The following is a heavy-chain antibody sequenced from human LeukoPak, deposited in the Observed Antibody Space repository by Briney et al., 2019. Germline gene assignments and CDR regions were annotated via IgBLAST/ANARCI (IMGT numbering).Heavy chain of an antibody. V-gene: IGHV3-30*04. CDR3: AKLYYDFWSGYPDGYWYFDL. Sequence: PGGSLRLSCAASGFTFSSYAIHWVRQAPGKGLDWVAVISYDGNNGYYADSVKGRFTISRDNSKNTLYLQMNSLRAEDTAVYYCAKLYYDFWSGYPDGYWYFDLWGRGTLATVSS. D-gene: IGHD3-3*01. CDR2: ISYDGNNG. CDR1: GFTFSSYA. J-gene: IGHJ2*01.